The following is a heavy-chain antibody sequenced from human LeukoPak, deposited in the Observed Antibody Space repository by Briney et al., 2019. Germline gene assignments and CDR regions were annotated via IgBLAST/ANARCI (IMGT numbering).Heavy chain of an antibody. Sequence: ASVKVSCKASGYTFTSYGISWVRQAPGQGLEWMGWISAYNGNTNYAQKLQGRVTMTTDTSTSTAYMELRSLRSDDTAVYYCARDGFVYCSSTSCYPDYWGQGTLVSVSS. CDR1: GYTFTSYG. J-gene: IGHJ4*02. CDR2: ISAYNGNT. V-gene: IGHV1-18*01. D-gene: IGHD2-2*01. CDR3: ARDGFVYCSSTSCYPDY.